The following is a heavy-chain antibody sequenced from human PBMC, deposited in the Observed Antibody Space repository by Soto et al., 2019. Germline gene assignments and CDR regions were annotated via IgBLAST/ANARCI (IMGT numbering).Heavy chain of an antibody. CDR2: ISHHGIRT. Sequence: PGGSLRLSCAAARFTFSDSGMRWVRQAPGKGMQWLATISHHGIRTHYADSVMGRFTISRGNFKKVVYLQLSGLIVEDTVIYYCAKDWFGGSNNCQLDYWGQGTAVTVSS. D-gene: IGHD1-26*01. V-gene: IGHV3-30*18. CDR1: RFTFSDSG. CDR3: AKDWFGGSNNCQLDY. J-gene: IGHJ4*02.